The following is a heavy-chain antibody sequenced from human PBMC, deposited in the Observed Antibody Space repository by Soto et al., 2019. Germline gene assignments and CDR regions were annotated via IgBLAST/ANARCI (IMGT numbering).Heavy chain of an antibody. Sequence: PSETLSLTCTVSGGSISSYYWSWIRQPPGKGLEWIGYIYYSGSTNYNPSLKSRVTISVDTSKNQFSLKLSSVTAEDTAVYYCARGNWLFSVWGQGTLVTVSS. CDR3: ARGNWLFSV. J-gene: IGHJ4*02. CDR2: IYYSGST. D-gene: IGHD3-9*01. CDR1: GGSISSYY. V-gene: IGHV4-59*12.